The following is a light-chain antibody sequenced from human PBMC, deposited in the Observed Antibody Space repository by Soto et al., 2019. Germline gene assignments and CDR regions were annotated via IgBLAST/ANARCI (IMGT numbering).Light chain of an antibody. Sequence: EIVLTQSPGTLSLSPGERATLSCRASQSVSSSYLAWYQQKPGQAPRLLIYGASSRATGIPDRFSGSGSGTDFSLTISRLEPEDFAAYYCQQYGSSPPRTFGQGTRLEIK. CDR1: QSVSSSY. CDR3: QQYGSSPPRT. CDR2: GAS. V-gene: IGKV3-20*01. J-gene: IGKJ5*01.